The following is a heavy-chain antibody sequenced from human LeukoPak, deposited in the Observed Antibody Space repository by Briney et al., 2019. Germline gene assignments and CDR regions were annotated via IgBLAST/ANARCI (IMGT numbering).Heavy chain of an antibody. D-gene: IGHD2-2*01. CDR1: GYTFTSYG. CDR2: IIPIFGTA. J-gene: IGHJ6*02. CDR3: ARPDIVVVPAAIGYYGMDV. Sequence: SVKVSCKASGYTFTSYGISWVRQAPGQGLEWMGGIIPIFGTANYAQKFQGRVTITADESTSTAYMELSSLRSEDTAVYYCARPDIVVVPAAIGYYGMDVWGQGTTVTVSS. V-gene: IGHV1-69*13.